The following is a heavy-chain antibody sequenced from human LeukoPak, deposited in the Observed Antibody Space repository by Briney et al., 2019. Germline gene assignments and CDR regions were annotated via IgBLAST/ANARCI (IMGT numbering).Heavy chain of an antibody. CDR2: INHSGST. Sequence: SETLSLTCAVYGGSFSGYYWSWIRQPPGKGLEWIGEINHSGSTDYNPSLKSRVTISVDTSKNQFSLKLSSVTAADTAVYYCARRGKACFDPGGQGTRVTVSS. D-gene: IGHD3-10*01. CDR3: ARRGKACFDP. V-gene: IGHV4-34*01. J-gene: IGHJ5*02. CDR1: GGSFSGYY.